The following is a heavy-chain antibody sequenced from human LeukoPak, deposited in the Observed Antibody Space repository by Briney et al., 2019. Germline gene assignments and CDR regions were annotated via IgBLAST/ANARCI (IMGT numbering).Heavy chain of an antibody. J-gene: IGHJ4*02. V-gene: IGHV3-74*01. CDR2: IYSDGSST. CDR1: GFMFSSYW. D-gene: IGHD4-11*01. CDR3: ASPGGNYALLGFDS. Sequence: GGSLRLSCAASGFMFSSYWMHWVRQAPGKGLVWVSRIYSDGSSTSYADSVKGRFTISRDNAKNTLYLQMNSLRAEDTAVYYCASPGGNYALLGFDSWGQGTLVTVSS.